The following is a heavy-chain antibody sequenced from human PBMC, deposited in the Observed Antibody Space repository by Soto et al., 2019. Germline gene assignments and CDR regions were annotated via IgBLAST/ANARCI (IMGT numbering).Heavy chain of an antibody. D-gene: IGHD1-26*01. CDR3: AKDRGPVGATTGGFDF. Sequence: GGSLRLSCTASGFIFSSYAMSWVRQAPGRGLEWVAAMTGSGGYINYVDSLRGRFTISRDNSRNTLFLQMNNLRVEDTAVYYCAKDRGPVGATTGGFDFWGQGTTVTVSS. CDR1: GFIFSSYA. V-gene: IGHV3-23*01. CDR2: MTGSGGYI. J-gene: IGHJ3*01.